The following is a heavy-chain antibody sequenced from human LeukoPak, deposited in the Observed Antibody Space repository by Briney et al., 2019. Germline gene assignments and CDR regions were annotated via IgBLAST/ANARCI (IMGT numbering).Heavy chain of an antibody. CDR2: INTNTGNP. V-gene: IGHV7-4-1*02. CDR3: ARDVRWELFPFDY. CDR1: GYTFTSYG. D-gene: IGHD1-26*01. Sequence: GASVKVSCKASGYTFTSYGMSWVRQDPGQGLEWMGWINTNTGNPTYAQGFTGRFVFSLDTSVSTAYLQISSLKAEDTAVYYCARDVRWELFPFDYWGQGTLVTVSS. J-gene: IGHJ4*02.